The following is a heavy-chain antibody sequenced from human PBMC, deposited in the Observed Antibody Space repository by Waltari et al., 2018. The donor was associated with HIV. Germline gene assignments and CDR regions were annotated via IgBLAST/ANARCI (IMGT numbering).Heavy chain of an antibody. V-gene: IGHV4-4*02. Sequence: QVQLQESGPGLVKPSGTLSLTCAVSGGSISSSTWWGWVRQPPGKGLEWVGHSYHSGSTNYNPSLKSRVTISVDKSKNQFSLKLSSVTAADTAVYYCARATLPYSSYYYYYMDVWGKGTTVTVSS. CDR3: ARATLPYSSYYYYYMDV. CDR2: SYHSGST. J-gene: IGHJ6*03. D-gene: IGHD5-12*01. CDR1: GGSISSSTW.